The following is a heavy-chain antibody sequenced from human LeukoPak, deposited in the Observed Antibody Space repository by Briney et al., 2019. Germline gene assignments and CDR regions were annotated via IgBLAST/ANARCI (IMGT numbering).Heavy chain of an antibody. CDR2: IYPGDSVI. Sequence: GESLKISCKASGYSFSIYWIACVRQMPGKGLERMGNIYPGDSVIRYSPFFQGQVTFSADKSISTAYLQWSSLKASDTAMYYCARRDSSGYSFDSWGQGTLVTVSS. J-gene: IGHJ5*01. CDR1: GYSFSIYW. D-gene: IGHD3-22*01. CDR3: ARRDSSGYSFDS. V-gene: IGHV5-51*01.